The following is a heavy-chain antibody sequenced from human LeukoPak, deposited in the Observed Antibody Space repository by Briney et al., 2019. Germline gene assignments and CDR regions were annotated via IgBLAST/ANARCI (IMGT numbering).Heavy chain of an antibody. Sequence: GASVKVSCKASGYTFTSYGISWVRQAPGQGLEWMGWINPNSGGTNYAQKFQARVSMTKDASISTAYMQLSRLRSADTAVYYCARSPHILTGENFDYWGQGTLLTVSS. V-gene: IGHV1-2*02. CDR3: ARSPHILTGENFDY. J-gene: IGHJ4*02. CDR2: INPNSGGT. D-gene: IGHD3-9*01. CDR1: GYTFTSYG.